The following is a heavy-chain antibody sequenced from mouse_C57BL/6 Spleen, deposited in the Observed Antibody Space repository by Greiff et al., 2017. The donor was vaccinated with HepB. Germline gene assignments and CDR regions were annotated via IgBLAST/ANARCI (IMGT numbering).Heavy chain of an antibody. CDR1: GFNIKDYY. D-gene: IGHD1-1*01. V-gene: IGHV14-1*01. J-gene: IGHJ4*01. CDR2: IDPEDGDT. CDR3: TTLYYYDSSYVYAMDD. Sequence: VQLQQSGAELVRPGASVKLSCTASGFNIKDYYMHWVKQRPEQGLEWIGRIDPEDGDTAYAPKFQGKATMTADTSSNTAYLQLRSLTSEDTAVYYCTTLYYYDSSYVYAMDDWGQGTSVTVSS.